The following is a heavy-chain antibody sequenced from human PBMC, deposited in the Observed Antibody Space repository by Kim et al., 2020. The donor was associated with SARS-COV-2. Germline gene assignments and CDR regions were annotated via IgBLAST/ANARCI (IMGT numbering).Heavy chain of an antibody. V-gene: IGHV1-69*04. D-gene: IGHD2-2*01. CDR2: IIPILGIA. CDR3: ARGGYCSSSSCYRAGYYYG. J-gene: IGHJ6*01. CDR1: GGTFSSYA. Sequence: SVKVSCKASGGTFSSYAISWVRQAPGQGLEWMGRIIPILGIANYARKFQGRVTITADKSTSTAYMELSSLRSEDTAVYYCARGGYCSSSSCYRAGYYYG.